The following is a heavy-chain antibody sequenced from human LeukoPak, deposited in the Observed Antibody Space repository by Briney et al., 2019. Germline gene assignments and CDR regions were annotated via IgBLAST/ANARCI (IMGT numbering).Heavy chain of an antibody. CDR1: GYSISSGYY. V-gene: IGHV4-38-2*02. CDR3: AREDGDSSGYYTLGY. Sequence: SETLSLTCTVSGYSISSGYYWGWIRQPPGKGLEWIGSIYHSGSTNYNPSLKSRVTMSVDTSKNQFSLKLSSVTAADTAVYYCAREDGDSSGYYTLGYWGQGTLVTVSS. CDR2: IYHSGST. D-gene: IGHD3-22*01. J-gene: IGHJ4*02.